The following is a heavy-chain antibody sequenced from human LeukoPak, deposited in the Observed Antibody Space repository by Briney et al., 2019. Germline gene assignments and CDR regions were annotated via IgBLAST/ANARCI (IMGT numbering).Heavy chain of an antibody. V-gene: IGHV1-2*02. Sequence: ASVKVSCKASGCTFTSYGISWVRQAPGQGLEWMGWINPNSGGTNYAQKFQGRVTMTRDTSISTAYMELSRLRSDDTAVYYCARDKYYGSGNYGKYNWFDPWGQGALVTVSS. J-gene: IGHJ5*02. CDR1: GCTFTSYG. CDR3: ARDKYYGSGNYGKYNWFDP. D-gene: IGHD3-10*01. CDR2: INPNSGGT.